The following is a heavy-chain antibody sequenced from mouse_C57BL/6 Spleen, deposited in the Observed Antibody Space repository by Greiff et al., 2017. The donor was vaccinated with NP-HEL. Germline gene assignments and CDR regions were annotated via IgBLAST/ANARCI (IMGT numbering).Heavy chain of an antibody. V-gene: IGHV1-26*01. CDR2: INPNNGGT. Sequence: EVQLQQSGPELVKPGASVKISCKASGYTFTDYYMNWVKQSHGKSLEWIGDINPNNGGTSYNQKFKGKATLTVDKSSSTAYMELHSLTSEDSAVYYCARISYSWYFDVWGTGTTVTVSS. CDR3: ARISYSWYFDV. CDR1: GYTFTDYY. D-gene: IGHD2-10*01. J-gene: IGHJ1*03.